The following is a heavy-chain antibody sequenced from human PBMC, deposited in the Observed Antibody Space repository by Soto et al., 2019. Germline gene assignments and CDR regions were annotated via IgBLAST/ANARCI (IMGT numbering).Heavy chain of an antibody. CDR1: GGSISSYY. J-gene: IGHJ4*02. V-gene: IGHV4-59*08. CDR3: ARHRDFWSGYHISHYFDY. Sequence: SETLCLTCTVSGGSISSYYWSWIRQPPGKGLEWIGYIYYSGSTNYNPSLKSRVTISVDTSKNQFSLKLSSVTAADTAVYYCARHRDFWSGYHISHYFDYWGQGTLVTVSS. CDR2: IYYSGST. D-gene: IGHD3-3*01.